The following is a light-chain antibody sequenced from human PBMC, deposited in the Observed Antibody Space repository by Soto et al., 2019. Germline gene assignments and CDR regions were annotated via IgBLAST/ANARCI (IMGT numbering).Light chain of an antibody. J-gene: IGLJ3*02. V-gene: IGLV2-14*03. Sequence: QSALTQPASVSGSPGQSITISCTGTSSDVGGYDYVSWYQQHPGIAPKLIIFDVSNRPSGVSNRFSGSKSGNTASLTISGLQAEDEADYYCSSYTSSTSGVFGGGTKLPVL. CDR1: SSDVGGYDY. CDR2: DVS. CDR3: SSYTSSTSGV.